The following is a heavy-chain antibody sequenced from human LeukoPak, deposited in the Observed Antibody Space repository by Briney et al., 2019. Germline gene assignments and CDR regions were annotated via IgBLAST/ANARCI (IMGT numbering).Heavy chain of an antibody. Sequence: GGSLRLSCAASGFTFSSSWMHWVRQAPGKGLVWVSRMNSDGSTINYGDSVKGRFTISRDNAKNTLYLQMDSLRAEDTAMYYCARSFVTYYFDYWGQGTLVTVSS. D-gene: IGHD3-10*01. CDR2: MNSDGSTI. CDR3: ARSFVTYYFDY. CDR1: GFTFSSSW. J-gene: IGHJ4*02. V-gene: IGHV3-74*01.